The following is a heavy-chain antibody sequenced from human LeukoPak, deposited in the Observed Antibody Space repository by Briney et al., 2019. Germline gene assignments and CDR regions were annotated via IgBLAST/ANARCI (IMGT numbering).Heavy chain of an antibody. CDR2: ISSSSSTI. Sequence: GGSLRLSCAASGFTFSSYSMNWVRQAPGKGLEWVSYISSSSSTIYYADSVKGRFTISRDNAKNSLYLQMNSLRAEDTAVYYCARGLLGGVIVSDYWGQGTLVTVSS. D-gene: IGHD3-16*02. CDR3: ARGLLGGVIVSDY. V-gene: IGHV3-48*04. J-gene: IGHJ4*02. CDR1: GFTFSSYS.